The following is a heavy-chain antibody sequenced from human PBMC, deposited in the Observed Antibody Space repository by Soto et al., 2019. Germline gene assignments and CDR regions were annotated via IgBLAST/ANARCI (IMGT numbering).Heavy chain of an antibody. CDR2: TYYSGYT. Sequence: QVQLQESGPGLVKPSQTLSLTCTVSGYSFSSGDYKWIWIRQPPGQGLEWIGYTYYSGYTYNNPSLKSRLTMSVDTSKNQFSLKLSSVTAADTAVYYGARSGEYVAFEYWGQGTMVTVS. D-gene: IGHD4-17*01. V-gene: IGHV4-30-4*01. J-gene: IGHJ4*02. CDR1: GYSFSSGDYK. CDR3: ARSGEYVAFEY.